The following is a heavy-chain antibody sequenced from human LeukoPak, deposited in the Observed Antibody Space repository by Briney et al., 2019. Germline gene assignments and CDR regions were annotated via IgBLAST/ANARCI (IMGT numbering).Heavy chain of an antibody. V-gene: IGHV1-46*01. D-gene: IGHD7-27*01. CDR2: INPSGGST. Sequence: ASVKVSCKESGYTFTSYYMHWVRQAPGQGLEWMGIINPSGGSTSYAQKFQGRVTMTRDTSTSTVYMELSSLRSEDTAVYYCAPDLTGNVPGYWGQGTLVTVSS. CDR3: APDLTGNVPGY. CDR1: GYTFTSYY. J-gene: IGHJ4*02.